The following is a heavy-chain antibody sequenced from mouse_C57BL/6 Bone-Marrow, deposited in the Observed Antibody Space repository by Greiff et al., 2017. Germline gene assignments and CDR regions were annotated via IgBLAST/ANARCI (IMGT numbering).Heavy chain of an antibody. CDR1: YTFSRRVH. D-gene: IGHD2-3*01. CDR3: SEDSAVYYCACDGYCGYFDV. Sequence: QVQLQQSGPELARPWASVKISCQAFYTFSRRVHFAIRDTNYWLQWVKQRPGQGLDWIGAIYPGYGDTSNYQKFKGKATLSADKSSSTAYMILGSLTSEDSAVYYCACDGYCGYFDVWGTGTTVTVSS. CDR2: GQGLDWIG. J-gene: IGHJ1*03. V-gene: IGHV1-87*01.